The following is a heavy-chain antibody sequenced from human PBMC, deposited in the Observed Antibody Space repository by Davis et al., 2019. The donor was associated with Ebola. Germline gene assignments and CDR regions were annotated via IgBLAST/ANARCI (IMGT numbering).Heavy chain of an antibody. D-gene: IGHD6-6*01. CDR1: GGSLSGYY. V-gene: IGHV4-34*01. CDR3: ARVVQKVVRLDS. Sequence: MPSETLSPTCAVYGGSLSGYYWSCIRQPPGRGLEWIGEINHSGSTNYDPSLKSRVTISVDTSKNQFSLKMNSVTAADTAVYYCARVVQKVVRLDSWGQGTLVTVSS. J-gene: IGHJ5*01. CDR2: INHSGST.